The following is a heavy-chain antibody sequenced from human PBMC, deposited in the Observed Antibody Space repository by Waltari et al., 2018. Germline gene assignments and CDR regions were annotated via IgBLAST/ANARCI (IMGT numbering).Heavy chain of an antibody. Sequence: QVQLQESGPGLVKPSQTLSLTCTVSGGSISSGSYYWSWIRQPAGKGLEWIGRIYTSGSTNYNPSLKSRVTISVGTSKNQFSLKLSSVTAADTAVYYCARNYGSGSYLANWFDPWGQGTLVTVSS. CDR3: ARNYGSGSYLANWFDP. D-gene: IGHD3-10*01. CDR1: GGSISSGSYY. J-gene: IGHJ5*02. V-gene: IGHV4-61*02. CDR2: IYTSGST.